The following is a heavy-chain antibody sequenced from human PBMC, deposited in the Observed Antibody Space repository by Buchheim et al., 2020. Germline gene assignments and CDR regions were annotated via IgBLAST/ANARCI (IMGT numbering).Heavy chain of an antibody. V-gene: IGHV3-30*03. Sequence: QVQLVESGGGVVQPGRSLRLSCAASGFTFSSYGMHWVRQAPGKGLEWVAVISYDGSNKYYADSVKGRFTISRDNSKNTLYLQMNSLRAEDTAVYYCARDRGRTGFDLWGRGTL. CDR2: ISYDGSNK. D-gene: IGHD2-8*02. CDR3: ARDRGRTGFDL. CDR1: GFTFSSYG. J-gene: IGHJ2*01.